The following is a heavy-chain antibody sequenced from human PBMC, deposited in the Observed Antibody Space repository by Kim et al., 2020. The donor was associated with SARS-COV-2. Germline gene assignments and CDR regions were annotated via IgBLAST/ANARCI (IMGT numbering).Heavy chain of an antibody. J-gene: IGHJ4*01. Sequence: GGSLRLSCAASGFTFSSYGMHWVRQAPGKGLEWVAVISYDGSNKYYADSVKGRFTISRGNSKNTLYLQMNSLRAEDTAVYYCARDRRDGYNRPYYFDYWG. CDR2: ISYDGSNK. D-gene: IGHD5-12*01. CDR1: GFTFSSYG. V-gene: IGHV3-33*05. CDR3: ARDRRDGYNRPYYFDY.